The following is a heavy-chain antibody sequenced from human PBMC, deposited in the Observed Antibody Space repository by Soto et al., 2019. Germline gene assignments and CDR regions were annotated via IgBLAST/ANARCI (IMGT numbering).Heavy chain of an antibody. CDR2: TYKRSKWYN. V-gene: IGHV6-1*01. Sequence: PSQTLSLTCAISGDSVSSNSAAWNWIRQSPSRGLEWLGRTYKRSKWYNDYAVSVKSRITINPDTYKNKFSLQLNFVTPEDTALYFCARVFFGDSGWYNCFDPWGQGTLVTVSS. D-gene: IGHD6-19*01. CDR1: GDSVSSNSAA. CDR3: ARVFFGDSGWYNCFDP. J-gene: IGHJ5*02.